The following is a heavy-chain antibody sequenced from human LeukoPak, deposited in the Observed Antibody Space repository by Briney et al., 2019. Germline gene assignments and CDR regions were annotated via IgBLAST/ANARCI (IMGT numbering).Heavy chain of an antibody. Sequence: SGTLSLTCAVSGGSISSSNWWSWVRQPPGKGLEWIGEIYHSGSTNYNPSLKSRVTISVDKSKNQFSLKLSSVTAADTAVYYCARDYGIAAAGTKAFDIWGQGTMVTVSS. CDR3: ARDYGIAAAGTKAFDI. CDR2: IYHSGST. CDR1: GGSISSSNW. V-gene: IGHV4-4*02. D-gene: IGHD6-13*01. J-gene: IGHJ3*02.